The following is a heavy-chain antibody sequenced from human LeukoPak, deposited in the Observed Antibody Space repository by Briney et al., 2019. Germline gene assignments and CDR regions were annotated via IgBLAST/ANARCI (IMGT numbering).Heavy chain of an antibody. Sequence: SETLSLTCAVYGGSFSGYYWSWIRQPPGKGLEWIGEINHSGSTNYNPSLKSRVTISVDTSKNQFSLKLSSVTAADTAVYYCARDQENGYDPWGQGTLVTVSS. V-gene: IGHV4-34*01. CDR2: INHSGST. J-gene: IGHJ5*02. D-gene: IGHD5-24*01. CDR1: GGSFSGYY. CDR3: ARDQENGYDP.